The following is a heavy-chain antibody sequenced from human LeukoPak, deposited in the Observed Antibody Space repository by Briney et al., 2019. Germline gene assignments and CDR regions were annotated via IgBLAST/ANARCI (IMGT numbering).Heavy chain of an antibody. CDR3: ARDGDYGDYGWFDP. D-gene: IGHD4-17*01. CDR1: ILSFSNYG. Sequence: PGGSLRLSCEVSILSFSNYGMNWVRQAPGKGLEWVSTISGSGGDTFYADSVKGRFTISRDNAKNSLYLQMNGLRAEDTAVYYCARDGDYGDYGWFDPWGQGTLVTVSS. J-gene: IGHJ5*02. V-gene: IGHV3-21*01. CDR2: ISGSGGDT.